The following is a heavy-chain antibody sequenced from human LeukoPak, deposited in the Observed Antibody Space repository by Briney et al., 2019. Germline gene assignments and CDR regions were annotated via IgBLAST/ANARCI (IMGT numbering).Heavy chain of an antibody. V-gene: IGHV3-74*03. CDR1: GFTFSRYW. CDR3: AKDQVVQRVGDAFNI. Sequence: QAGGSLRLSCAASGFTFSRYWMHWVRQAPGKGLMWVSRISPDGSTTLYADSVKGRFTISRDNSRNTLYLQMNSLRAEDTAVYYCAKDQVVQRVGDAFNIWGQGTMVTVSS. J-gene: IGHJ3*02. D-gene: IGHD6-6*01. CDR2: ISPDGSTT.